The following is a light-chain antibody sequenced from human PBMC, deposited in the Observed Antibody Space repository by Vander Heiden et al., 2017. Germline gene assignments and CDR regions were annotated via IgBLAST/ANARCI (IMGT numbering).Light chain of an antibody. CDR1: SSNIGAGYD. CDR3: QSYDISLSGVV. Sequence: QCVLTQPHPVSGAPGQTATTPRTALSSNIGAGYDVHWYQQLPGTAPKLLIYGSTNRPSGVPGRFSGSKSGTSASLAITGLQAEDEADYYCQSYDISLSGVVFGGGTKLTVL. J-gene: IGLJ2*01. CDR2: GST. V-gene: IGLV1-40*01.